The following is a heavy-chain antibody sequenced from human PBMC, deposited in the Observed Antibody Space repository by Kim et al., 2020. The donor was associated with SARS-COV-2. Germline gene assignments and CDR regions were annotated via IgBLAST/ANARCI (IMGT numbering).Heavy chain of an antibody. CDR2: IDRNTET. CDR1: GFMFDTFS. D-gene: IGHD1-1*01. J-gene: IGHJ4*02. CDR3: AKDMRGIWTIDY. Sequence: GGSLRLSCEASGFMFDTFSMHWVRQRPGRGLEWISLIDRNTETYADSVRGRFTVSRDNSKNFLYLQMDSLRSDDTGLYYCAKDMRGIWTIDYWGQGTLVTVS. V-gene: IGHV3-43*02.